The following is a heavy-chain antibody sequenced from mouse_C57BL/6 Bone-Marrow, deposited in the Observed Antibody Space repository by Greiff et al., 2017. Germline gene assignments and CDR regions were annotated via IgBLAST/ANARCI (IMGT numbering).Heavy chain of an antibody. Sequence: QVQLQQPGAELVMPGASVKLSCKASGYTFTSYWMHWVKQRPGQGLEWIGEIDPSDSYTNYNQKFKGKSTLTVDKSSSKAYMQLSSLTSEDSAVYYCARGGTVVAHWGTGTTVTVSS. CDR2: IDPSDSYT. J-gene: IGHJ1*03. CDR1: GYTFTSYW. V-gene: IGHV1-69*01. CDR3: ARGGTVVAH. D-gene: IGHD1-1*01.